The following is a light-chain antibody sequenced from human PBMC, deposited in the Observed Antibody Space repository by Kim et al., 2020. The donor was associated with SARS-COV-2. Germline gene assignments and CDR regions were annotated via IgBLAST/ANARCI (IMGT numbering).Light chain of an antibody. V-gene: IGLV1-40*01. J-gene: IGLJ2*01. CDR1: SSNIGSIYD. CDR2: EDN. Sequence: VTISCTGTSSNIGSIYDVNWYQQLPGAAPKLLFYEDNKRPSGVPDRFSASRSGTSASLVIAGLQAGDEGHYYCQSFDTNLDTVLFGGGTQLTVL. CDR3: QSFDTNLDTVL.